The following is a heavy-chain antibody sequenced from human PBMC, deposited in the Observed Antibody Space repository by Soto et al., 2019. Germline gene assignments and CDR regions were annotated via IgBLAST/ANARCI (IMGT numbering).Heavy chain of an antibody. CDR3: ARASDDYIWGSYRYTGSYYYCYMDV. CDR1: GFTFSSYW. D-gene: IGHD3-16*02. V-gene: IGHV3-7*01. Sequence: GSLRLSCAASGFTFSSYWMSWVRQAPGKGLEWVANIKQDGSEKYYVDSVKGRFTISRDNAKNSLSLQMNSLRAEDSAVYYCARASDDYIWGSYRYTGSYYYCYMDVWGKGTTVTV. J-gene: IGHJ6*03. CDR2: IKQDGSEK.